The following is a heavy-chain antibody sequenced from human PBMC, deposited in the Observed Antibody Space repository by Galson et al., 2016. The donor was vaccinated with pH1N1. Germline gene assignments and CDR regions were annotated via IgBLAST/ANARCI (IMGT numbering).Heavy chain of an antibody. CDR1: GYTFTTYW. CDR3: ARRSTELGLDY. V-gene: IGHV5-51*03. D-gene: IGHD2/OR15-2a*01. Sequence: QSGAVVKKPGESLKISCQASGYTFTTYWIGWVRQMPGKGLEWMRIIYPGDSETKYSPSFEGQVTFSVDKSKNTAYLHWSSLKASDTAIYYCARRSTELGLDYWGQGVLVTVSS. J-gene: IGHJ4*02. CDR2: IYPGDSET.